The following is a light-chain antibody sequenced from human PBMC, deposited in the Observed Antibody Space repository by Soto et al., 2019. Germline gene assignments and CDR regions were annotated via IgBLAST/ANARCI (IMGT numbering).Light chain of an antibody. CDR3: SSYASSSTLV. V-gene: IGLV2-14*01. Sequence: QSVLTQPASVSGSPGQSITISCTGTSSDVGGYNYVSWYQLHPGKAPKLMIYEVANRPSGVSNRFSGSKSGNTASLTISGLQAEDEADYYCSSYASSSTLVFAGGTKLPV. CDR2: EVA. J-gene: IGLJ2*01. CDR1: SSDVGGYNY.